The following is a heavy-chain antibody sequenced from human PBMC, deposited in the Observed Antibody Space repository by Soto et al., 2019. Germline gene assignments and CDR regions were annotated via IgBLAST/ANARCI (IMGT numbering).Heavy chain of an antibody. CDR2: IYYSGST. D-gene: IGHD3-22*01. CDR3: ARDNDDSSGYGLDY. J-gene: IGHJ4*02. CDR1: GGSISSGGYY. V-gene: IGHV4-31*03. Sequence: SETLSLTCTVSGGSISSGGYYWSWIRQHPGKGLEWIGYIYYSGSTYYNPSLKSRVTISVDTSKNQFSLKPSSVTAAATPVYYCARDNDDSSGYGLDYWGQGTLVTVSS.